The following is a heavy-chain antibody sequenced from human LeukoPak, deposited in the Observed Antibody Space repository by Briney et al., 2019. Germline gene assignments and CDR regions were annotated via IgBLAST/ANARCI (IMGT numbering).Heavy chain of an antibody. CDR2: ISRSRSTI. J-gene: IGHJ5*02. CDR1: GFTFSSYS. V-gene: IGHV3-48*01. D-gene: IGHD4-17*01. Sequence: PGGSLRLSCAASGFTFSSYSMNWVRQAPGKGLEWVSYISRSRSTIYYADSVKGRFTISRDNAKNSLYLQMNSLRAEDTAVYYCARIGDYGDYGHWFDPWGQGTLVTVSS. CDR3: ARIGDYGDYGHWFDP.